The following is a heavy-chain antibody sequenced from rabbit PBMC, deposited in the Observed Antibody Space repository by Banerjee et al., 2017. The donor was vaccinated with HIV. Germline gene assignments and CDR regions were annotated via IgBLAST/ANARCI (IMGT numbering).Heavy chain of an antibody. Sequence: QLEESGGDLVKPEGSLTLTCTASGFSFSNKYVMCWVRQAPGKGLEWIACINTSSGNTVHASWAKGRFTISKTSSTTVTLQMTSLTAADTATYFCARDLGGVIGWNFNLRGQGTLVTVS. CDR3: ARDLGGVIGWNFNL. J-gene: IGHJ4*01. CDR2: INTSSGNT. D-gene: IGHD1-1*01. V-gene: IGHV1S45*01. CDR1: GFSFSNKYV.